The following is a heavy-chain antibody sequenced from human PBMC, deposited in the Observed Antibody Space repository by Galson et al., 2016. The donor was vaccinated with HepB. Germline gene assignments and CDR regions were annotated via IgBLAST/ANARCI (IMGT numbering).Heavy chain of an antibody. V-gene: IGHV1-46*01. D-gene: IGHD2-15*01. CDR1: GNTFSNYF. J-gene: IGHJ5*01. Sequence: SCKASGNTFSNYFIHWVRQAPGQGLEWVGFINPGGGTTFYAQKFQGRVIMTRDTSASTVYMEPTSLRSEDTAVYYCARDFASSPGDIVVVASARNWFDSWGQGTLVTVSS. CDR2: INPGGGTT. CDR3: ARDFASSPGDIVVVASARNWFDS.